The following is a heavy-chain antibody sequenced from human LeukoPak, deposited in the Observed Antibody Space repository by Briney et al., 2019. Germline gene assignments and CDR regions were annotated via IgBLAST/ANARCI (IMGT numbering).Heavy chain of an antibody. J-gene: IGHJ4*02. CDR1: GYTFTTYS. V-gene: IGHV1-18*01. CDR2: INTYNGDT. D-gene: IGHD2-21*02. CDR3: ARLTEFPQYFDY. Sequence: ASVKVSCKASGYTFTTYSLTWVRQAPGQGLEWMGWINTYNGDTNYSQKLQGRVTMTTDTSTSTDYMELRSLRSDDTAVYYCARLTEFPQYFDYWGQGTLVTVSS.